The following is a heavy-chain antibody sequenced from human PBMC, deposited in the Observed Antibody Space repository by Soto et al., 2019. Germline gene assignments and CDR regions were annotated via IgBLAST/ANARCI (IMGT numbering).Heavy chain of an antibody. D-gene: IGHD6-13*01. CDR1: GGSISSVGYY. CDR2: IYYSGST. CDR3: AREYSPRIAAAGTIDY. Sequence: QVQLQESGPGLVKPSQTLSLTCTVSGGSISSVGYYWSWIRQHPGKGLEGIGYIYYSGSTYYNPSLKSRVTISVDTSKNQFSLKLSSVTAADTAVYYCAREYSPRIAAAGTIDYWGQGTLVTVSS. J-gene: IGHJ4*02. V-gene: IGHV4-31*03.